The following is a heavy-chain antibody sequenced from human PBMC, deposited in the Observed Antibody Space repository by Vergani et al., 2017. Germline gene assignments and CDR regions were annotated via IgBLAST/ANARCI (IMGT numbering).Heavy chain of an antibody. CDR2: NSAYNGNT. D-gene: IGHD4-23*01. CDR3: ARDFGSPTLLDYGGXLGY. J-gene: IGHJ4*02. CDR1: GYTFTNYG. Sequence: QVHLVQSGAEVKKPGASVKVSCKASGYTFTNYGISWVRQAPGQGLEVMGWNSAYNGNTNYAQKLQGRVTMTTDTSTSTVYMELRSLRFDDTAVYYCARDFGSPTLLDYGGXLGYWGQGTLVTVSS. V-gene: IGHV1-18*04.